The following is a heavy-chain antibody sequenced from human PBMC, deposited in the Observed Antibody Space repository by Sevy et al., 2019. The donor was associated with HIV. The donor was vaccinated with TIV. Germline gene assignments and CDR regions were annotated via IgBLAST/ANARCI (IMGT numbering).Heavy chain of an antibody. V-gene: IGHV3-30*02. Sequence: GGSLRLSCAASGFIFSSFGMHRVRQAPGKGLEWVAFIHYKGSDKYYADAVKGRYTISRDNSKNTVYLEMSSLRAEDTAVYYCAKDYSTGWYGYYYGMDVRGQGTTVTVSS. CDR3: AKDYSTGWYGYYYGMDV. D-gene: IGHD6-19*01. CDR2: IHYKGSDK. CDR1: GFIFSSFG. J-gene: IGHJ6*02.